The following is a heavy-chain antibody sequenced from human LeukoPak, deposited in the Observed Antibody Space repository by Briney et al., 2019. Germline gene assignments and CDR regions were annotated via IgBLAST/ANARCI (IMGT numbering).Heavy chain of an antibody. Sequence: GASVKVSCKASGYTFTGYYMHWVRQAPGQGLEWMGWINPNSGGTNYAQKFQGRVTMTRNTSISTAYMELRSLRSDDTAVYYCARDTPLGRESGTWSFDYWGQGTLVTVSS. CDR2: INPNSGGT. J-gene: IGHJ4*02. V-gene: IGHV1-2*02. D-gene: IGHD6-13*01. CDR1: GYTFTGYY. CDR3: ARDTPLGRESGTWSFDY.